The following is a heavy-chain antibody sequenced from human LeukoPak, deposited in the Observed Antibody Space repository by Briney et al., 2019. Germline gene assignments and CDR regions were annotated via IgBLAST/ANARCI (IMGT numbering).Heavy chain of an antibody. V-gene: IGHV3-20*04. CDR2: IDRNGGRK. CDR1: GFTFDVYG. Sequence: GGSLRLSCAVSGFTFDVYGMSWVRQAPGKGLGWVSSIDRNGGRKGYADSVKGRFTISRDTAKNSLYLQMSSLRPEDTAFYYCARGWTGDPAPYFFDYWGQGTLVTVSS. CDR3: ARGWTGDPAPYFFDY. D-gene: IGHD3/OR15-3a*01. J-gene: IGHJ4*02.